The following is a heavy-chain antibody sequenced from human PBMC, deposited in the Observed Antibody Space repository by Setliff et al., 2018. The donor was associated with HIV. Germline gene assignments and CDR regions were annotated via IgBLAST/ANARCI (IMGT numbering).Heavy chain of an antibody. Sequence: PGGSLRLSCAASGFTFSNYEMNWVRQAPGKGLEWVSYISSSGTTIYYADSVKGRFTISRDNSRNTLYLQMNSLRPEDTAVYYCAKDVARRLAAIGRRGFFDSWGQGTLVTVSS. D-gene: IGHD6-13*01. J-gene: IGHJ4*02. CDR3: AKDVARRLAAIGRRGFFDS. V-gene: IGHV3-48*03. CDR2: ISSSGTTI. CDR1: GFTFSNYE.